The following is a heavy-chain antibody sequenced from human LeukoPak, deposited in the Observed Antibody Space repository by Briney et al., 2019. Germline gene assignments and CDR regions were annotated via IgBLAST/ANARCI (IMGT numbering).Heavy chain of an antibody. Sequence: GGSLRLSCAASGFTFSSYAMNWVRQAPGKGLKWVSGFRGSGVATFYADSVKGRFTISRDNSKNTLYLQMNSLRADDTAIYYCATYRQVLLPFESWGQGTLVTVSS. CDR2: FRGSGVAT. J-gene: IGHJ4*02. D-gene: IGHD2-8*02. CDR3: ATYRQVLLPFES. CDR1: GFTFSSYA. V-gene: IGHV3-23*01.